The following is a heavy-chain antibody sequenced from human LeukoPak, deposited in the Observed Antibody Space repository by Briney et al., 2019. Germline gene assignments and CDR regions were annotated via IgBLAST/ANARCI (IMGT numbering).Heavy chain of an antibody. CDR2: INHSGST. J-gene: IGHJ4*02. Sequence: SETLSLTCAVYGGSFSGYYWSWIRQPPGKGLEWIGEINHSGSTNYNPSLKSRVTISVDTSKNQFSLKLSSVTAADTAVYYCARGRIRGGNNDYWGQGTLVTVSS. CDR1: GGSFSGYY. V-gene: IGHV4-34*01. CDR3: ARGRIRGGNNDY. D-gene: IGHD3-10*01.